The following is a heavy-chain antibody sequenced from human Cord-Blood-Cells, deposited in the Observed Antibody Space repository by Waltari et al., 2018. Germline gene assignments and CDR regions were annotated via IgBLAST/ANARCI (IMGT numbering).Heavy chain of an antibody. CDR2: IKQDGSEK. J-gene: IGHJ3*02. Sequence: EVQLVESGGGLVQPGGSLRLSCAASGFTFSSYGMSWVRQAPGKGLEWVANIKQDGSEKYYVDSVKGRFTISRDNAKNSLYLQMNSLRAEDTAVYYCARDPLTIIWGQGTMVTVSS. CDR3: ARDPLTII. V-gene: IGHV3-7*01. CDR1: GFTFSSYG.